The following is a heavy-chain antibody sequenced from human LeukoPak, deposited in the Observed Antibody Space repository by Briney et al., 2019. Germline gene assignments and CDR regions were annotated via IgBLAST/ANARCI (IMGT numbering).Heavy chain of an antibody. J-gene: IGHJ4*02. CDR3: ASECYYDSSGYALKCFDY. V-gene: IGHV3-30*04. CDR1: GFTFSSYA. Sequence: GRSLRLSCAASGFTFSSYAMHWVRQAPGKGLEWVAVISYDGSNKYYADSVKGRFTISRDNAKNSLYLQMNSLRAEDTAVYYCASECYYDSSGYALKCFDYWGQGTLVTVSS. D-gene: IGHD3-22*01. CDR2: ISYDGSNK.